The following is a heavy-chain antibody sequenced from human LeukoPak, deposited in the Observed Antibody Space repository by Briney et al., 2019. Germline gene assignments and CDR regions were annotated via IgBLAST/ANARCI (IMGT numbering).Heavy chain of an antibody. V-gene: IGHV4-59*01. J-gene: IGHJ4*02. CDR1: GGSINYYY. Sequence: SETLSLTCTVSGGSINYYYWNWIRQAPGKGLEWIGYVFYSGSTNYNPSLESRVTISVDTSKNQFSLKLSSVTAADTAVYYCARGGSYSSGWYTFWGQGTLVTVSS. D-gene: IGHD6-13*01. CDR2: VFYSGST. CDR3: ARGGSYSSGWYTF.